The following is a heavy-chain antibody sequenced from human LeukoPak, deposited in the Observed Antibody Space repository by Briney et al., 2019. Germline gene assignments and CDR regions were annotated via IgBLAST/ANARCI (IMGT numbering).Heavy chain of an antibody. CDR2: INPSGGST. J-gene: IGHJ4*02. V-gene: IGHV1-46*01. CDR1: GFTFSGSA. CDR3: AREDTAMVNY. Sequence: GGSLRLSCAASGFTFSGSAMHWVRQAPGQGLEWMGIINPSGGSTSYAQKFQGRVTMTRDTSTSTVYVELSSLRSEDTAVYYCAREDTAMVNYWGQGTLVTVSS. D-gene: IGHD5-18*01.